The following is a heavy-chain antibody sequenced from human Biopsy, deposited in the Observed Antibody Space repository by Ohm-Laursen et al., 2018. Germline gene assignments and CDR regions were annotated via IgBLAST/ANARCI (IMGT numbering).Heavy chain of an antibody. J-gene: IGHJ4*02. CDR2: ISGGGTI. Sequence: SLRLSCAASGFSFSDYHMRWIRQAPGRGLEWVSYISGGGTIYYGDSMKGRVTISRDNAKNSLYLQMHSLRVEDTALYFCARLGELHGLWYFDFWGQGALVTVSS. V-gene: IGHV3-11*01. D-gene: IGHD2-21*01. CDR1: GFSFSDYH. CDR3: ARLGELHGLWYFDF.